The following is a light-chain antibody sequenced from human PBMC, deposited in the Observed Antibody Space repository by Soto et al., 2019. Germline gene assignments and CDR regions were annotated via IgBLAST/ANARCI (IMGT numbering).Light chain of an antibody. Sequence: IVLTQSPGTLSLSPGERATLSCRASQSVRTYLAWYQQKPGQAPRLLIYGASTRATGIPARFSGSGSGTEFTLTISSLQSEDFAVYYCQQYNNWWTFGQGTKVDIK. CDR3: QQYNNWWT. V-gene: IGKV3-15*01. CDR2: GAS. CDR1: QSVRTY. J-gene: IGKJ1*01.